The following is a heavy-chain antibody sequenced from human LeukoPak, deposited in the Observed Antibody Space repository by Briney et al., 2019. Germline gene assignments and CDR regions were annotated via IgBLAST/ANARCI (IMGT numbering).Heavy chain of an antibody. V-gene: IGHV3-23*01. Sequence: GGCLRLSCSASGFTLSSYAMTWVRQAPGKGLEWVSAISSSGVNTYYADSVKGRFTISRDNSKNTLYLQMNSLRAEDTAVYYCAKDITFGGPYYFDYWGQGTLVTVSS. D-gene: IGHD3-16*01. CDR2: ISSSGVNT. CDR1: GFTLSSYA. J-gene: IGHJ4*02. CDR3: AKDITFGGPYYFDY.